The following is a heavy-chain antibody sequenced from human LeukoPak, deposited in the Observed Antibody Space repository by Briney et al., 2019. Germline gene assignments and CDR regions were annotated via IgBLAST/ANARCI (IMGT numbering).Heavy chain of an antibody. Sequence: GGSLRLSCAASGFTFSTCSMNWVRHAPGKGLEWVAVISYDGTTEYYADSVKGRFTVSRDNSKNTLYLQLNSLRPEDTAIYHCAREHCTGGSCYDSLDAWGHGTMVTVSS. V-gene: IGHV3-30*03. CDR3: AREHCTGGSCYDSLDA. J-gene: IGHJ3*01. D-gene: IGHD2-8*02. CDR1: GFTFSTCS. CDR2: ISYDGTTE.